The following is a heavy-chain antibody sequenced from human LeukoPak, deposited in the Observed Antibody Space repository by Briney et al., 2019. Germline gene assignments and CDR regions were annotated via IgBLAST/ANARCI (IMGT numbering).Heavy chain of an antibody. V-gene: IGHV3-48*02. J-gene: IGHJ3*02. CDR3: ARVDWMIGAFDI. D-gene: IGHD3-22*01. CDR1: GFTFSTYS. CDR2: ITSSSSTI. Sequence: GGSLRLSCAASGFTFSTYSMNWVRQAPGKGLEWVSYITSSSSTIYYADSVRGRFTISRDNAKNSLCLQMNSLRDEDTAVYYCARVDWMIGAFDIWGQGTMVTVSS.